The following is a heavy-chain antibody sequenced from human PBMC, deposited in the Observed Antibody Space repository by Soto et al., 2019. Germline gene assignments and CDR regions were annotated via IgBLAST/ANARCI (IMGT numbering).Heavy chain of an antibody. D-gene: IGHD3-3*02. J-gene: IGHJ4*02. V-gene: IGHV4-39*01. CDR1: GGSISSSSYY. CDR3: ARQSPHFNLAFPIVYYFDY. CDR2: IYYSGST. Sequence: SETLSLTCTVSGGSISSSSYYWGWIRQPPXKGLEWIGSIYYSGSTYYNPSLKSRVTISVDTSKNQFSLKLSSVTAADAAVYYCARQSPHFNLAFPIVYYFDYWGQGTLVTVSS.